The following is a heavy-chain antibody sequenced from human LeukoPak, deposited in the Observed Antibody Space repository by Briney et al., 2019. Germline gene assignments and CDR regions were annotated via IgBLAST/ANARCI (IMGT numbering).Heavy chain of an antibody. D-gene: IGHD6-19*01. Sequence: GGSLRLSCAASGFTFSSYGMNWVRQAPGKGLQWVSSISGSGGSTYYADSVKGRFTISRDNSKNTLYLQMNSLRVEDTAVYYCAKDRRGSGWYGGFDSWGQGMLVTVSA. J-gene: IGHJ4*02. CDR3: AKDRRGSGWYGGFDS. CDR1: GFTFSSYG. CDR2: ISGSGGST. V-gene: IGHV3-23*01.